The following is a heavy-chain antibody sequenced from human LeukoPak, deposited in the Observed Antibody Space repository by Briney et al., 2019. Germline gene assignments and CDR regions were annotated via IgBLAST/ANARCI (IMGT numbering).Heavy chain of an antibody. Sequence: SETLSLTCTVSGGSISSYYWSWIRQPPGKGLEWIGYIYYGGSTNYNPSLKSRVTISVDTSKNQFSLKLSSVTAADTAVYYCARDYCSGGSCYSPWGQGTLVTVSS. CDR2: IYYGGST. V-gene: IGHV4-59*01. J-gene: IGHJ5*02. CDR3: ARDYCSGGSCYSP. D-gene: IGHD2-15*01. CDR1: GGSISSYY.